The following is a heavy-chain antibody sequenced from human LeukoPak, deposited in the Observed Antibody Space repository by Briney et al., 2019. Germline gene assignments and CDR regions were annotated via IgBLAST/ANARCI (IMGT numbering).Heavy chain of an antibody. J-gene: IGHJ4*02. CDR1: GFTFTNSW. CDR2: IKQDGSTK. D-gene: IGHD1-26*01. CDR3: ARDTDGSLDY. Sequence: PGGSLRLSCAASGFTFTNSWMAWVRQAPGKGLEWVANIKQDGSTKHYADSLKGRFTISRDNPKNSLSLQMSSLRADDTALYYCARDTDGSLDYWGQGILVTVAS. V-gene: IGHV3-7*01.